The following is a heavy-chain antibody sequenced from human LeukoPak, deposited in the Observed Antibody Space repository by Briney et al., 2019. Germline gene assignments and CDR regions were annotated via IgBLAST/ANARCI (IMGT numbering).Heavy chain of an antibody. CDR2: IIPIFGTA. CDR3: ARDSRIVGATWFDY. CDR1: GGTFSSYA. D-gene: IGHD1-26*01. Sequence: GASVKVSCKASGGTFSSYAISWVRQAPGQGLEWMGGIIPIFGTANYAQKFQGRVTNTADESTSTAYMELSSLRSEDTAVYYCARDSRIVGATWFDYWGQGTLVTVSS. J-gene: IGHJ4*02. V-gene: IGHV1-69*13.